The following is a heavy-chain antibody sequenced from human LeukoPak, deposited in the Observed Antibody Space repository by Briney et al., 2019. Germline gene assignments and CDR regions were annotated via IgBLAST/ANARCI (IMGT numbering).Heavy chain of an antibody. CDR3: VRIAGGNYYFDY. J-gene: IGHJ4*02. D-gene: IGHD3-16*01. CDR2: FRGKGNSYTT. CDR1: GFTLSNHY. V-gene: IGHV3-72*01. Sequence: GGSLRLSCAASGFTLSNHYMDWVRQAPGKGLEWVACFRGKGNSYTTECAARVKGRFTASRDDSKISLYLQRNSLKAEDTAVYYCVRIAGGNYYFDYWGQGTLVTVSS.